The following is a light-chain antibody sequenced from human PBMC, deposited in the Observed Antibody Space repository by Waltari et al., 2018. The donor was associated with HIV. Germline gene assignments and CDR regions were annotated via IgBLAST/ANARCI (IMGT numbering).Light chain of an antibody. Sequence: DIQMTQSPSSLSASVGDRVIITCRAGQDIGHDLNWFQQKPGKAPKRLIYAASILQSEVPSRFSGSGSGTEFTLTVNGLQPEDFATYYCLQHNTYPWTFGQGTKVEVK. CDR3: LQHNTYPWT. V-gene: IGKV1-17*01. CDR2: AAS. CDR1: QDIGHD. J-gene: IGKJ1*01.